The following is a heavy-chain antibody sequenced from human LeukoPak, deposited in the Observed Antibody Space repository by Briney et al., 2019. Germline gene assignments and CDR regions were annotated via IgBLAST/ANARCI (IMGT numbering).Heavy chain of an antibody. J-gene: IGHJ4*02. Sequence: GGSPRLSCAASGFTFSSYSMNWVRQAPGKGLEWVSYISNTIRYADSVKGRFTISRDNAKNSLYLQMNSLRAEDTAVYYCARDPYSSSWQFDYWGQGTLVTVSS. V-gene: IGHV3-48*01. CDR1: GFTFSSYS. CDR2: ISNTI. CDR3: ARDPYSSSWQFDY. D-gene: IGHD6-13*01.